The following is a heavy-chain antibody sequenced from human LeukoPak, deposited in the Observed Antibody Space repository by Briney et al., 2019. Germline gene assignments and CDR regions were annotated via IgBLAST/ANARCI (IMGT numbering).Heavy chain of an antibody. CDR3: ARAMIVAAGTGAFDI. V-gene: IGHV3-23*01. CDR2: FSATDGST. CDR1: GFIFNTYA. Sequence: GGSLRLSCAASGFIFNTYAMTWVRLSQGKGLEWVSAFSATDGSTQYAGSLKGRFTISRDNSKNTLYLQMNNLRAEDTGLYYCARAMIVAAGTGAFDIWGQGTMVTVSS. J-gene: IGHJ3*02. D-gene: IGHD6-13*01.